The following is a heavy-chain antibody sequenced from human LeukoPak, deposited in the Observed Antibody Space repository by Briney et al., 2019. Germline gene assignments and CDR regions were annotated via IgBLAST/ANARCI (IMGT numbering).Heavy chain of an antibody. CDR3: ARLVAATNFVN. V-gene: IGHV3-48*03. D-gene: IGHD6-25*01. Sequence: GGSLRLSCAASGFTFSGHEMTWVRQAPGKGLEWVSYISSSGTTIYYADSVRGRFTISRDNAKNSLYLQMNSLRAEDTAVYYCARLVAATNFVNRGQEHLVTVSS. CDR1: GFTFSGHE. CDR2: ISSSGTTI. J-gene: IGHJ4*02.